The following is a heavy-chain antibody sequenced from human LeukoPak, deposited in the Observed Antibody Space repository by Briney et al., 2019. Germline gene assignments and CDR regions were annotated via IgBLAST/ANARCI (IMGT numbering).Heavy chain of an antibody. CDR1: GGKFSSYA. CDR2: IIPFFGTP. Sequence: GASVKVSCKASGGKFSSYAISWVRQAPGQGLEWVGGIIPFFGTPYYAQKFQGRVTITAGESTSTAYMELSRLRSEDTAVYYCARVMSGQYYYMDVWGKGTTVTVSS. CDR3: ARVMSGQYYYMDV. J-gene: IGHJ6*03. V-gene: IGHV1-69*13. D-gene: IGHD3-3*01.